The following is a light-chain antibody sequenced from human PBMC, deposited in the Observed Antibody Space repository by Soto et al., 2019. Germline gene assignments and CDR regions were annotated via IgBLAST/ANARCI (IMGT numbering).Light chain of an antibody. J-gene: IGKJ5*01. CDR1: QSVSNY. Sequence: EIVLTQSPATLSLSPGERATLSCRASQSVSNYLAWYQQKPGQAPRLLIYGASNRATGIPDRFSGSGSGTDFTLTISRLEPEDFAVYYCQHYAHNSPITFGQGTRLEIK. CDR2: GAS. V-gene: IGKV3-20*01. CDR3: QHYAHNSPIT.